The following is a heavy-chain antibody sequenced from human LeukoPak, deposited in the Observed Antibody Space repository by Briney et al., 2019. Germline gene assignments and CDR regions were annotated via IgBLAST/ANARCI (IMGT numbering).Heavy chain of an antibody. V-gene: IGHV2-5*02. CDR3: AHSCGGGNSAYFDY. CDR2: IYWDDDK. Sequence: SGPTLVKPTQTLALTCTFSGFSLSTSGVGVGWIRQPPGKALEWLALIYWDDDKRYSPSLKSRLTITKDTSKNQVVLTMTNMDPVDTATYYCAHSCGGGNSAYFDYWGQGTLVTVSS. D-gene: IGHD4-23*01. J-gene: IGHJ4*02. CDR1: GFSLSTSGVG.